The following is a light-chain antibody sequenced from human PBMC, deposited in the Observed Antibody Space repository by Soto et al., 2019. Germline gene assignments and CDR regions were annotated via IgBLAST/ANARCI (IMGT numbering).Light chain of an antibody. V-gene: IGLV2-8*01. Sequence: LTQPPSASGSPGQSVTIPCTGTSSDVGGYNYVSWYQQHPGKAPKLMIYEVFKRPSGVPDRFSGSKSGNTASLTVSGLQAEDEADYYCSSYAGSNNFDVFGTGTKVTVL. CDR2: EVF. CDR1: SSDVGGYNY. CDR3: SSYAGSNNFDV. J-gene: IGLJ1*01.